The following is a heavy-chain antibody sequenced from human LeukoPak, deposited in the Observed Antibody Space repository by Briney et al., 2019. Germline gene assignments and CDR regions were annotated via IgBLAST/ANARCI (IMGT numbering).Heavy chain of an antibody. CDR1: GYTFTGYY. CDR3: ARETSKVGARPLGY. J-gene: IGHJ4*02. Sequence: ASVKVSCKASGYTFTGYYMHWVRQAPGQGLEWMGWINPNSGGTNYAQKFQGWVTMTRDTSISTAYMELSRLRSDDTAVYYCARETSKVGARPLGYWGQGTLVTVSS. V-gene: IGHV1-2*04. D-gene: IGHD1-26*01. CDR2: INPNSGGT.